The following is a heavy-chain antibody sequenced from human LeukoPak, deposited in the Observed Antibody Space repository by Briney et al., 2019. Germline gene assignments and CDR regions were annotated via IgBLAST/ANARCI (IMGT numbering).Heavy chain of an antibody. CDR2: ISGDGETT. V-gene: IGHV3-23*01. J-gene: IGHJ4*02. CDR1: GFTFSTYP. D-gene: IGHD1-20*01. Sequence: GGSLRLSCTAPGFTFSTYPMYWVRQAPGKGLEWVSAISGDGETTYYAESMKGRFTVSRDNSKDTLYLQMNSLRAGDTAVYYCARDGRYNLNYADYWGQGTLVTVSS. CDR3: ARDGRYNLNYADY.